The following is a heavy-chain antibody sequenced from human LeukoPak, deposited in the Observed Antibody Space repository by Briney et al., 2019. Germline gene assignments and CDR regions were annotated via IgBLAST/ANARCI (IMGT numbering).Heavy chain of an antibody. CDR2: IRSKTYGGTT. CDR3: TRAPGYSYGYETFDI. CDR1: GFTFGDYA. D-gene: IGHD5-18*01. J-gene: IGHJ3*02. V-gene: IGHV3-49*03. Sequence: GGSLRLSCTASGFTFGDYAMSWFRQAPGKGLEWVGFIRSKTYGGTTEYVASVKGRFTISRDDSKSIAYLQMNSLKTEDTAVYYCTRAPGYSYGYETFDIWGQGTKVTVSS.